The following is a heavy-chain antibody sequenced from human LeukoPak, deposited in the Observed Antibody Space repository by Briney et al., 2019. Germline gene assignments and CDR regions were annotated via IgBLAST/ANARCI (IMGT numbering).Heavy chain of an antibody. CDR3: ARESPEDAFDI. CDR1: GYTFTGYY. J-gene: IGHJ3*02. CDR2: INPNSGGT. Sequence: ASVKVFCKTSGYTFTGYYIHWVRQAPGQGLEWMGRINPNSGGTNYAQKFQDRVTMTRDTSISTAYMELSRLRSDDTAVYYCARESPEDAFDIWGQGTMVTVSS. V-gene: IGHV1-2*06.